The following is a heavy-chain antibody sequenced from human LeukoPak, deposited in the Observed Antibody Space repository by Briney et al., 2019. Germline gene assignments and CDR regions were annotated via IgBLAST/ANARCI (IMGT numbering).Heavy chain of an antibody. CDR3: ASPQESSGFDY. J-gene: IGHJ4*02. Sequence: ASVKVSCKASGYTFTGYYMHWVRQAPGQGLEWMGWISAYNGNTNYAQKLQSRVTMTTDTSTSTAYMELRSLRSDDTAVYYCASPQESSGFDYWGQGTLVTVSS. V-gene: IGHV1-18*04. CDR2: ISAYNGNT. CDR1: GYTFTGYY. D-gene: IGHD6-25*01.